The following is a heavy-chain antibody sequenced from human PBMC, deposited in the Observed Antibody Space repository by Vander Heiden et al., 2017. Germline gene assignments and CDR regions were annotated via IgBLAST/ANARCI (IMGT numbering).Heavy chain of an antibody. CDR2: ITSSSNYI. CDR3: TRDPGNSGPPYFDY. Sequence: VQLVESGGGLVKPGGSLRLSCAASGFTFSRYTMYWVRQAPGKGLEWVSSITSSSNYIYYADSVKGRFTISRDNAKNSLYLQVSSLRAEDTAVYYCTRDPGNSGPPYFDYWGQGTLVTVSS. V-gene: IGHV3-21*01. J-gene: IGHJ4*02. D-gene: IGHD6-19*01. CDR1: GFTFSRYT.